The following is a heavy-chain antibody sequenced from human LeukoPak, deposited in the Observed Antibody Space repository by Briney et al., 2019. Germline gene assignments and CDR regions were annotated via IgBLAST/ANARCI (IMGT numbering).Heavy chain of an antibody. CDR1: GFTFDDYV. D-gene: IGHD6-13*01. Sequence: GGSLRLSCAASGFTFDDYVMHWVRQAPGKGLEWVSLISWDGGSTYYADSVKGRFTISRDNSKNSLYLQMNSLRAEDTALYYCAKSSEQPLIYMDVWGKGTTVTVSS. V-gene: IGHV3-43D*04. CDR2: ISWDGGST. J-gene: IGHJ6*03. CDR3: AKSSEQPLIYMDV.